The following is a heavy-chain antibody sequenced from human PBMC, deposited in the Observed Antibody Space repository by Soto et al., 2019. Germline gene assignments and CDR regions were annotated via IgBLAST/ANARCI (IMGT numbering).Heavy chain of an antibody. CDR2: IMQDGSEK. CDR3: ARATYSNSLFVDYYYGMDI. J-gene: IGHJ6*02. D-gene: IGHD6-6*01. V-gene: IGHV3-7*03. Sequence: EVQLVESGGGLVQPGGSLRVSCAASGFGFSVYWMTWVRQAPGKGLEWVANIMQDGSEKYYVDSVKGRFTISRDNAKNSLYLQMNSLRVEDTAVYYCARATYSNSLFVDYYYGMDIWGQGTTVTVSS. CDR1: GFGFSVYW.